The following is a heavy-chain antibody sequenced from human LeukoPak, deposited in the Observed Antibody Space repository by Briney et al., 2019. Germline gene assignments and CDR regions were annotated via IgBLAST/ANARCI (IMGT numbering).Heavy chain of an antibody. CDR1: GYTFTSYG. V-gene: IGHV1-18*01. D-gene: IGHD3-16*02. CDR3: ARGGEEDYVWGSYPYFDY. J-gene: IGHJ4*02. CDR2: ISAYNGNT. Sequence: ASVKVSCKASGYTFTSYGISWVRQAPGQGLEWMGWISAYNGNTNYAQKLQGRVTMTTDTSTSTAYMELRSLRSDDTAVYYCARGGEEDYVWGSYPYFDYWGQGTLVTVSS.